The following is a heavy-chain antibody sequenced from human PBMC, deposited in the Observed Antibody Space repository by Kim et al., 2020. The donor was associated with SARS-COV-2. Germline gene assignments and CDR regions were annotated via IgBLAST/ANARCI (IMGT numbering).Heavy chain of an antibody. V-gene: IGHV5-51*01. CDR3: ARQGTTVTGWYYYYYMDV. D-gene: IGHD4-4*01. CDR2: IYPGDSDT. CDR1: GYSFTSYW. J-gene: IGHJ6*03. Sequence: ESLKISCKGSGYSFTSYWIGWVRQMPGKGLEWMGIIYPGDSDTRYSPSFQGQVTISADKSISTAYLQWSSLKASDTAMYYCARQGTTVTGWYYYYYMDVWGKGTTVTVSS.